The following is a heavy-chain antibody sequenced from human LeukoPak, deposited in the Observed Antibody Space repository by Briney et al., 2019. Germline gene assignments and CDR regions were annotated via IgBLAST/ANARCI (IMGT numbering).Heavy chain of an antibody. CDR1: NYSISIGYF. D-gene: IGHD6-6*01. V-gene: IGHV4-38-2*01. CDR2: LHHSGAS. Sequence: PWDPLSLTCAVANYSISIGYFWGWIRQPAGKGLEWLGRLHHSGASYYNPSLKSRVSISMDTSTNQFFLRLSSVTAADTAVYYCAKALSSYNWFDPWGQGTLVTVSS. J-gene: IGHJ5*02. CDR3: AKALSSYNWFDP.